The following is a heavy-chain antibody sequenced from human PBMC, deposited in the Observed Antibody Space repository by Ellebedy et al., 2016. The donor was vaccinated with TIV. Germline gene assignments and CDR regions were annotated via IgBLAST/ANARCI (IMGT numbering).Heavy chain of an antibody. CDR3: ARVSGSYGCFQH. J-gene: IGHJ1*01. D-gene: IGHD1-26*01. V-gene: IGHV4-30-4*01. CDR2: IYYSGST. Sequence: SETLSLTCAVYGGSFSGYYWSWIRQPPGKGLEWIGYIYYSGSTYYNPSLKSRVTISVDTSKNQFSLKLSSVTAADTAVYYCARVSGSYGCFQHWGQGTLVTVSS. CDR1: GGSFSGYY.